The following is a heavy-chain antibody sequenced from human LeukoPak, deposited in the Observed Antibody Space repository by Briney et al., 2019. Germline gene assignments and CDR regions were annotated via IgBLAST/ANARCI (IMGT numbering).Heavy chain of an antibody. D-gene: IGHD3-22*01. Sequence: PGRSLRLSCTASGFTFGDYAMSWVRQAPGKGLEWVGFIRSKAYGGTTEYAASVKGRFTISRDDSKSIAYLQMNSLKTEDTAVYYCTTDVRITMIVVVIPSAYWGQGTLVTVSS. CDR1: GFTFGDYA. J-gene: IGHJ4*02. CDR3: TTDVRITMIVVVIPSAY. V-gene: IGHV3-49*04. CDR2: IRSKAYGGTT.